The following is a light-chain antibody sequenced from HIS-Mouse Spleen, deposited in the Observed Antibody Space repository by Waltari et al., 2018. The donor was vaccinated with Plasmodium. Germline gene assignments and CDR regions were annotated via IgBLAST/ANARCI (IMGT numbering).Light chain of an antibody. CDR1: SRAVGGSNY. Sequence: QSALTQPPSASGSPGQSVTISCTGTSRAVGGSNYVSWYQQHPGKAPKLMGYEVSKRPSGVPDRFSGSKAGNTASLTVSGLQAEDEADYYCSSYAGSNNLVFGGGTKLTVL. CDR2: EVS. J-gene: IGLJ2*01. CDR3: SSYAGSNNLV. V-gene: IGLV2-8*01.